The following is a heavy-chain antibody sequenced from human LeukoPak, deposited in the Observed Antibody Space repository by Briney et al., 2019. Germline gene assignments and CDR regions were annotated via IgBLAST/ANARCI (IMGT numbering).Heavy chain of an antibody. Sequence: GGSLRLSCAASGFTFSNAWMSWVRQAPGKGLEWVGRIKSKTDGGTTDYAAPVKGRFTISRDDSKNTLYLQMNSLKTEDTAVYYCTSPGPLSRLRYFDWLLRYYWCFDLWGRGTLVTVSS. CDR3: TSPGPLSRLRYFDWLLRYYWCFDL. V-gene: IGHV3-15*01. CDR2: IKSKTDGGTT. J-gene: IGHJ2*01. CDR1: GFTFSNAW. D-gene: IGHD3-9*01.